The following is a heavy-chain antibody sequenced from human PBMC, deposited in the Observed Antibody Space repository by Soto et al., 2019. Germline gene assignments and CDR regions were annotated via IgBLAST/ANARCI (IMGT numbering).Heavy chain of an antibody. J-gene: IGHJ6*02. Sequence: PSETLSLTCTVSGGSISSYYWSWIRQPPGKGLEWIGYIYYSGSTNYTPSLRSRVTISVDTSKNQFSLKLSSVTAADTAVYYCARDRGGYDYYYYGMDVWGQGTTVTVSS. V-gene: IGHV4-59*01. CDR1: GGSISSYY. CDR3: ARDRGGYDYYYYGMDV. D-gene: IGHD5-12*01. CDR2: IYYSGST.